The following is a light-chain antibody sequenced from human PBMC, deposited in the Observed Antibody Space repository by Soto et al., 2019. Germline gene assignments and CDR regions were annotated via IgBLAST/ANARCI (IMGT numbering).Light chain of an antibody. Sequence: DIQISHSPSTLSASVEDRVTITCRASQSISSWLAWYQQKPGKAPKLLIYKASSLESGVPSRFSGSGSGTEFTLTISSLQPDDFATYYCQQYNSYSTFGQGTKV. V-gene: IGKV1-5*03. CDR1: QSISSW. CDR2: KAS. J-gene: IGKJ1*01. CDR3: QQYNSYST.